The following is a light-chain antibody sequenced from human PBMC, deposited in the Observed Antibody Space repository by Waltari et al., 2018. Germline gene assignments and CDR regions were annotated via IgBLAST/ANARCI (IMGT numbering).Light chain of an antibody. CDR1: STDLASYTL. CDR2: EAT. J-gene: IGLJ1*01. CDR3: CSYTGSSTSYG. V-gene: IGLV2-23*01. Sequence: QSALSQPASVSGSPGQSLTITCTGASTDLASYTLVPRYQHHPNRAPKLIIYEATKRPSGISHRFSGAKSGATASLRISGLQADDEADYYCCSYTGSSTSYGCGGGTKVTVL.